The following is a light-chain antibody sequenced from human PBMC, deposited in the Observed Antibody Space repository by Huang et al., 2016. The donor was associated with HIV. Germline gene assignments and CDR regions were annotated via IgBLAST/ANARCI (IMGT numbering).Light chain of an antibody. V-gene: IGKV3-20*01. CDR1: QSVSSDY. CDR2: AAS. CDR3: QQYGTSPRT. J-gene: IGKJ1*01. Sequence: EIVLTQSPGTLSLSPGERATLSCRASQSVSSDYLAWYQQRPGQAPRLLIYAASRRTTGIPDRCSGSGSGTDFTLSISGLEPEDFAVYYCQQYGTSPRTFGQGTKVEIK.